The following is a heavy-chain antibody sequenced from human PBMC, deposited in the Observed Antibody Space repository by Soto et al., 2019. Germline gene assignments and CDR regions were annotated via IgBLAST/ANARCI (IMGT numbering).Heavy chain of an antibody. CDR3: VTEYDQTDDYHKID. D-gene: IGHD3-16*01. CDR1: GASVGSRAHH. V-gene: IGHV4-61*08. J-gene: IGHJ4*02. Sequence: QVQLQESGPGLLRPSETLSLTCAVSGASVGSRAHHWSWIRQTPGKGLEWIAYVHYSGDTKSNPSLQSPVTISMDRSRNLLSLWLSSVTAAYTAIYYCVTEYDQTDDYHKIDWGQGTLVTVSS. CDR2: VHYSGDT.